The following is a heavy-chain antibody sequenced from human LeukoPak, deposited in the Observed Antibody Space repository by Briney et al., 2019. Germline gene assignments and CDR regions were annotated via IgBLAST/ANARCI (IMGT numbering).Heavy chain of an antibody. J-gene: IGHJ6*04. CDR3: ARHSDGSGSYYNANGMDV. D-gene: IGHD3-10*01. CDR1: GYIFTSYW. CDR2: IDPSDSYT. V-gene: IGHV5-10-1*01. Sequence: GASLQISCQGSGYIFTSYWISGVRPLPGKGLEWMGRIDPSDSYTNYSPSFQGHVTISADKSISTAYLQWSSLKASDTAMYYCARHSDGSGSYYNANGMDVWGKGTTVTVSS.